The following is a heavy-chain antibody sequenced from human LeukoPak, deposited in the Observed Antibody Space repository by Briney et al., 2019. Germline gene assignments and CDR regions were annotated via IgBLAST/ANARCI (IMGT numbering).Heavy chain of an antibody. V-gene: IGHV3-15*01. J-gene: IGHJ6*02. CDR3: TTVTSYGVMDV. D-gene: IGHD5-18*01. CDR2: IKSKIDGGTI. Sequence: GGSLRLSCAASGFTLSNAWMSWVRQAPGKGLEWVGRIKSKIDGGTIDDAAPVKGRFTMSRDDSKNTLYLQMNSLKIDDTAVYYCTTVTSYGVMDVWGQGTTVTVSS. CDR1: GFTLSNAW.